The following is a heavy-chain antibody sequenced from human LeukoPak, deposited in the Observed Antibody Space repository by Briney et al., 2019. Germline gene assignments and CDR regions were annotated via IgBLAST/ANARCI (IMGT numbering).Heavy chain of an antibody. Sequence: GGSLRLSCAASGFLFDDYAMHWVRQAPGKGPEWVSSISWNSGGIAYVDSVKGRFTISRDNTKKSLYLQMNSLRPEDMALYYCAKGSGDGIYYYYMDVWGTGTMVTVSS. CDR2: ISWNSGGI. CDR1: GFLFDDYA. D-gene: IGHD7-27*01. J-gene: IGHJ6*03. V-gene: IGHV3-9*03. CDR3: AKGSGDGIYYYYMDV.